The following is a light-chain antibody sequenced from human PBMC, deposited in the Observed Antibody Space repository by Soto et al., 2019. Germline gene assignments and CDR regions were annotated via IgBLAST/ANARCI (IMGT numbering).Light chain of an antibody. V-gene: IGKV3-20*01. CDR3: QQYGRSRWT. CDR2: GAS. CDR1: QNIGSNSY. Sequence: EIVLTQSPVTLSFSPLERAALSCIASQNIGSNSYLAWYQQKPGQAPRLLFHGASSRATGIPDRFSGSGSGTDFTLTISRLEPEDFAVYYCQQYGRSRWTFGQGTKVDIK. J-gene: IGKJ1*01.